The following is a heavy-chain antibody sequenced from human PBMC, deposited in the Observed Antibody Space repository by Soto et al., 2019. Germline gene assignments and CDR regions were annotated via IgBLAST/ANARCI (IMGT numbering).Heavy chain of an antibody. CDR2: ISAYNGNT. D-gene: IGHD3-3*01. Sequence: ASVKVSCKASGYTFTSYGISWVRQAPGQGFEWMGWISAYNGNTNYAQKLQGRVTMTTDTSTSTAYMELRSLRSDDTAVYYCARHTGFWSGSAQYYFDYWGQGTLVTVSS. CDR1: GYTFTSYG. J-gene: IGHJ4*02. CDR3: ARHTGFWSGSAQYYFDY. V-gene: IGHV1-18*01.